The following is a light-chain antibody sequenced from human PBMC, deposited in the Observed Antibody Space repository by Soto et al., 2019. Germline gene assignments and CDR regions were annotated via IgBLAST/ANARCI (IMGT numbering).Light chain of an antibody. V-gene: IGKV3-20*01. CDR2: GAS. CDR3: QQYGSSPRT. J-gene: IGKJ1*01. Sequence: ENVLTQSPGTLSLSPGERATLSCRASQSITNNYLAWYQQKPGQAPRLLIYGASSRATGIPDRFSGSGSGTDFALTISRLGPEDFAVYYCQQYGSSPRTFGQGTKVDIK. CDR1: QSITNNY.